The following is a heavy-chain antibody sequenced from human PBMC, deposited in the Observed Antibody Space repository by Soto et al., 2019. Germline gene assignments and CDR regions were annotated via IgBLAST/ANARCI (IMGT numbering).Heavy chain of an antibody. D-gene: IGHD3-22*01. J-gene: IGHJ1*01. CDR1: GGSLRSATYY. CDR3: ARDLDGLHDDTSGPFPRPG. Sequence: PSETLSLTCAVSGGSLRSATYYWSWIRQAPGRGLEWIGYIHSSGSIYYNPSLKSRATMSIDTAGNQFSLKVSSVTVADTAVYYCARDLDGLHDDTSGPFPRPGWGQGTLVTVSS. CDR2: IHSSGSI. V-gene: IGHV4-30-4*01.